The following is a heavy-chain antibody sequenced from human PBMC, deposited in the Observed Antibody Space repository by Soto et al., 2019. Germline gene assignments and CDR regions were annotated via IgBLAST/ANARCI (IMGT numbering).Heavy chain of an antibody. CDR2: ISAYNGNT. V-gene: IGHV1-18*04. Sequence: ASVKVSCKASGYTFTSYGISCVRQAPGQGLEWMGWISAYNGNTNYAQKLQGRVTMTTDTSTSTAYMELRSLRSDDTAVYYCARDRIAAAKLRYGMDVWGQGTTVTVSS. CDR3: ARDRIAAAKLRYGMDV. D-gene: IGHD6-13*01. CDR1: GYTFTSYG. J-gene: IGHJ6*02.